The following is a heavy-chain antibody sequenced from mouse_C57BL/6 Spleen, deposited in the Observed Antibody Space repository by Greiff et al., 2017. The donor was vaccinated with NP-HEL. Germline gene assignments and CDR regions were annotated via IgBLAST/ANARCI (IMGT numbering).Heavy chain of an antibody. D-gene: IGHD2-4*01. Sequence: EVQLQQSGPELVKPGASVKMSCKASGYTFTDYNMHWVKQSHGKSLEWIGYINPNNGGTSYNQKFKGKATLTVNKSSSTAYMELRSLTSEDSAVYYCAAIYYDYDEGYFDVWGTGTTVTVSS. CDR3: AAIYYDYDEGYFDV. V-gene: IGHV1-22*01. CDR1: GYTFTDYN. CDR2: INPNNGGT. J-gene: IGHJ1*03.